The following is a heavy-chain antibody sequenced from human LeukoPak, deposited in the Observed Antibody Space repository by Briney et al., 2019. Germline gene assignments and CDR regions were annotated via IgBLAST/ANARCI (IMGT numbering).Heavy chain of an antibody. J-gene: IGHJ4*02. V-gene: IGHV3-49*04. CDR1: GFTFGDYA. CDR2: IRSKAYGGTA. D-gene: IGHD1-1*01. Sequence: GWSLRLSCTASGFTFGDYAMGWVRQAPGKGLEWVGFIRSKAYGGTAEYAASVKGRFTISRDDSKSIAYLQMNSLKTEDTAVYYCTRGELEVDYWGQGTLVTVSS. CDR3: TRGELEVDY.